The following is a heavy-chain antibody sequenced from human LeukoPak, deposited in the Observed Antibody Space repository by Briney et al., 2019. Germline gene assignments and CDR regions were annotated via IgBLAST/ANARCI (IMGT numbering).Heavy chain of an antibody. CDR2: FDPEDGET. D-gene: IGHD3-9*01. V-gene: IGHV1-24*01. J-gene: IGHJ4*02. CDR3: ATSLGVRYFAGISGY. Sequence: GASVKVSCKVSGYILTELSMHWVRQAPGKGLEWMGGFDPEDGETIYAQKFQGRVTMTEDTSTDTAYMELSSLRSEDTAVYYCATSLGVRYFAGISGYWGQGTLVTVSS. CDR1: GYILTELS.